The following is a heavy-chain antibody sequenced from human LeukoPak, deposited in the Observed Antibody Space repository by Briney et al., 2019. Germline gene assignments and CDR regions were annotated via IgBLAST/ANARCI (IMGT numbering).Heavy chain of an antibody. CDR1: GGSFNGYY. CDR3: ARKDSYYFDY. Sequence: PSETLSLTCAVYGGSFNGYYWSWIRQPPGKGLEWIGEINHSGSTNYNPSLKSRVTISVDTSKNQFSLKLSSVTAADTAVYYCARKDSYYFDYWGQGALVTVSS. V-gene: IGHV4-34*01. CDR2: INHSGST. D-gene: IGHD2-15*01. J-gene: IGHJ4*02.